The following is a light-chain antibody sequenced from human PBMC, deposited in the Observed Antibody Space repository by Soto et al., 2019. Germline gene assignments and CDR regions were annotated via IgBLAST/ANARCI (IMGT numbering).Light chain of an antibody. CDR1: QSVSSN. Sequence: EIVMTQSPATLSVSPGERAPLSCRASQSVSSNLAWYQQKPGQAPMLLIYGESTRATGIPDRLSGSGSGTEFTLTTSSLQSEDCAIYYCQQYKNWPLTWGGRTKVQLK. J-gene: IGKJ4*01. CDR2: GES. V-gene: IGKV3-15*01. CDR3: QQYKNWPLT.